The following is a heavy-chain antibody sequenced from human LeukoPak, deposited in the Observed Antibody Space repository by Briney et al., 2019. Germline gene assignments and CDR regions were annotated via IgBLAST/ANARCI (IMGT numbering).Heavy chain of an antibody. J-gene: IGHJ6*03. Sequence: PSQTLSLTCTVSGGSISSGSYYWSWIRQPAGKGLEWIGRIYTSGSTNYNPSLKSRVTISVDTSRNQFSLKLTSVTAADTAMYYCARDQPYMDVWGKGTTVTVSS. CDR3: ARDQPYMDV. CDR2: IYTSGST. V-gene: IGHV4-61*02. CDR1: GGSISSGSYY.